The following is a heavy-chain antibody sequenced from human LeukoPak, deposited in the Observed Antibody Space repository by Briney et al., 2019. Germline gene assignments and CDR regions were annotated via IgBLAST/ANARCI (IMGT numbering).Heavy chain of an antibody. CDR2: VKQDGSEK. V-gene: IGHV3-7*01. D-gene: IGHD3-22*01. Sequence: GGSLRLSCAASGFTFSSYWMSWVRQAPGKGLEWVANVKQDGSEKYYVDSVKGRFTISRDNAKNSLYLQMNSLRAEDTAVYYCARDALTYYYDSSGYYYNYWGQGTLVTASS. CDR3: ARDALTYYYDSSGYYYNY. J-gene: IGHJ4*02. CDR1: GFTFSSYW.